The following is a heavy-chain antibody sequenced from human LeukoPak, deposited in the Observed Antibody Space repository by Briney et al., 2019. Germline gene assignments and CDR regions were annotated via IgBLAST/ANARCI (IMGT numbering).Heavy chain of an antibody. CDR3: ARFAAGGSYYYFMDV. J-gene: IGHJ6*03. V-gene: IGHV3-48*01. Sequence: GGSLRLSCAASGFTFSSYTMNWVRQPPGKGLEWVSNIGTSSTTIYYADSVKGRFTISRNNAKNSLYLQMNSLRADDTAVYYCARFAAGGSYYYFMDVWGKGTTVTVSS. CDR1: GFTFSSYT. D-gene: IGHD6-25*01. CDR2: IGTSSTTI.